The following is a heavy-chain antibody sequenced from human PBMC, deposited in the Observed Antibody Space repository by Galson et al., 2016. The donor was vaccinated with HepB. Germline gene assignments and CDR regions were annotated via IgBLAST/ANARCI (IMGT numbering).Heavy chain of an antibody. CDR1: GFTFSTYG. V-gene: IGHV3-30*18. CDR2: IAYDGSYG. J-gene: IGHJ3*01. Sequence: SLRLSCAASGFTFSTYGMHWVRQAPGKGLEWVAIIAYDGSYGYYADSVKGRFTISRDNSRNTLYLQMNSLRAEDTAVYYCAKDKRPSVTNDAFDVWGQGTMVIVSS. D-gene: IGHD5/OR15-5a*01. CDR3: AKDKRPSVTNDAFDV.